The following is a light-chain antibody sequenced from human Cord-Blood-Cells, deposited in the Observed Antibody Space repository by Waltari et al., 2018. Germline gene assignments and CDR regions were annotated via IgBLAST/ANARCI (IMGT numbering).Light chain of an antibody. V-gene: IGLV1-47*01. J-gene: IGLJ1*01. CDR1: SSNIGSNY. Sequence: QSVLTQPPSASGTPGQRATISSSGSSSNIGSNYVYWYQQLPGTAPNLLIYRNKPRPSGVPDRFSGSKSGNSASLAISGLRSEDEADYYCAAWDDSLSGYVFGTGTKVTVL. CDR3: AAWDDSLSGYV. CDR2: RNK.